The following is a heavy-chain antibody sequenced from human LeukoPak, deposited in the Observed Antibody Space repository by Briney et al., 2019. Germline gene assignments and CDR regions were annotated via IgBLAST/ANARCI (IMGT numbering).Heavy chain of an antibody. J-gene: IGHJ4*02. CDR1: GYTFTGYY. D-gene: IGHD1-1*01. Sequence: ASVKVSCTASGYTFTGYYMHWVRQAPGQGLEWMGWINPNSGGTNYAQKFQGRVTMTRDTSISTAYMELSRLRSDDTAVYYCARDLEGLERYFDYWGQGTLVTVSS. V-gene: IGHV1-2*02. CDR2: INPNSGGT. CDR3: ARDLEGLERYFDY.